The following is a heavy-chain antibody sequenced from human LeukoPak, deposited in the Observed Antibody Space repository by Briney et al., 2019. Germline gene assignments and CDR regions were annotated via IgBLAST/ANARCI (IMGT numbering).Heavy chain of an antibody. CDR1: GFTFSSYA. CDR3: ARDQGAYYFDY. J-gene: IGHJ4*02. V-gene: IGHV3-23*01. CDR2: ISGSGGST. Sequence: GGSLRLSCAASGFTFSSYAMSWVRQAPGKGLEWVSAISGSGGSTYYADSVKGRFTISRDNSKITLYLQMNSLRAEDTAVYYCARDQGAYYFDYWGQGTLVTVSS.